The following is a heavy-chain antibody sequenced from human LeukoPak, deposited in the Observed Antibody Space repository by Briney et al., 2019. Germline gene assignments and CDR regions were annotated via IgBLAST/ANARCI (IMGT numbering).Heavy chain of an antibody. V-gene: IGHV1-2*02. CDR3: ARARSSSWSLYYFDY. CDR2: INPNSGGT. D-gene: IGHD6-13*01. J-gene: IGHJ4*02. Sequence: ASVKVSCKASGYTFTSYAMNWVRQAPGQGLEWMGWINPNSGGTNYAQKFQGRVTMTRDTSISTAYMELSRLRSDDTAVYYCARARSSSWSLYYFDYWGQGTLVTVSS. CDR1: GYTFTSYA.